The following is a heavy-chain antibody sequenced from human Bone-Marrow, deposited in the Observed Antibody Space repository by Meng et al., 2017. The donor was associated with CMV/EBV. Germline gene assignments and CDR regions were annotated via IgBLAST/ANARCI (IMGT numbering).Heavy chain of an antibody. CDR2: IKQDGSEK. D-gene: IGHD2-2*01. CDR1: GFTFSSYW. Sequence: GGSLRLSCAASGFTFSSYWMSWVRQAPGKGLEWVANIKQDGSEKYYVDSVKGRFTISRDNSNNTLYLRMDSLRAEDTAVYFCAKGHIVVVPPALDNWGQGTLVTVSS. V-gene: IGHV3-7*03. CDR3: AKGHIVVVPPALDN. J-gene: IGHJ4*02.